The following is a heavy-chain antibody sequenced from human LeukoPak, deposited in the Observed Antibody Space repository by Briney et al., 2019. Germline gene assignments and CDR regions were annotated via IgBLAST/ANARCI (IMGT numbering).Heavy chain of an antibody. J-gene: IGHJ5*02. V-gene: IGHV3-21*01. CDR3: ARSPSGTMIRFDP. CDR1: GFTISSHS. CDR2: ISENSKDI. D-gene: IGHD3-22*01. Sequence: GGSLRLSCVVSGFTISSHSMNWVRQAPGKGLEWVSSISENSKDIFYVDSVKGRFTISRDNARNSLYLQMNSPRAEDTAVYYCARSPSGTMIRFDPWGQGTLVTVSS.